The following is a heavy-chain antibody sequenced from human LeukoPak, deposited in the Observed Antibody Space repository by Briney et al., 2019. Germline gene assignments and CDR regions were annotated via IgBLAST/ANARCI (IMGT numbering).Heavy chain of an antibody. Sequence: ASVNVSYKASGGTFSSYAISWVRQAPGQGLEWMGWINPNSGGTNYAQKFQGRVTMTRDTSISTAYMELSRLRSDDTAVYYCAYDSSGYPDYWGQGTLVTVSS. CDR2: INPNSGGT. CDR3: AYDSSGYPDY. J-gene: IGHJ4*02. CDR1: GGTFSSYA. V-gene: IGHV1-2*02. D-gene: IGHD3-22*01.